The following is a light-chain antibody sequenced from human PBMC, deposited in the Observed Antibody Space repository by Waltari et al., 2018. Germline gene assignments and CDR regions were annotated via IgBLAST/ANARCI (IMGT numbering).Light chain of an antibody. CDR1: SGNIASNY. CDR3: QSYDSSNQV. J-gene: IGLJ6*01. V-gene: IGLV6-57*03. Sequence: NFILTQPHSVSESPGKTVTISCTRSSGNIASNYVPWYQQRPGSAPTTVIYEDNQRPSGVPDRFSGSIDSSSNSASLTISGLKTEDEADYYCQSYDSSNQVFGSGTKVAVL. CDR2: EDN.